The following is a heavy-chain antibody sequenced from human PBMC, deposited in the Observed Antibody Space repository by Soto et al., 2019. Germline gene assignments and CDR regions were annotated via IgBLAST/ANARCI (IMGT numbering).Heavy chain of an antibody. J-gene: IGHJ4*02. Sequence: EVQLLESGGGLVQPGGSLRLSCAASGLIFTNYAMNWVRQAPGKGLEWVSSISGSGGSVYYADSVKGRFTISRDNSENTLYLQMSSLRADDAAVYYCAKDPVVSSTSSWFYFDYWGRGTLVTVSS. CDR1: GLIFTNYA. CDR2: ISGSGGSV. V-gene: IGHV3-23*01. CDR3: AKDPVVSSTSSWFYFDY. D-gene: IGHD6-13*01.